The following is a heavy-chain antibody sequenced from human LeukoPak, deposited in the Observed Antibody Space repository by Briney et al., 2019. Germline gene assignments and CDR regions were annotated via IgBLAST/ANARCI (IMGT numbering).Heavy chain of an antibody. CDR3: ARGPSGYHNT. Sequence: GGSLRLSCAASGFTFSSYSMNWVRQAPGKGLEWLSFITGSSNYIYYADSVKGRFTISRDNSKNTLYLQMNSLRAEDTAVYYCARGPSGYHNTGGQGTLVTVSS. CDR1: GFTFSSYS. V-gene: IGHV3-21*01. J-gene: IGHJ4*02. CDR2: ITGSSNYI. D-gene: IGHD5-12*01.